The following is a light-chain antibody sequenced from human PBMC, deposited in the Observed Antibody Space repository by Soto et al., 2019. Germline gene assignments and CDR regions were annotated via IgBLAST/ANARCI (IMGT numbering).Light chain of an antibody. CDR2: DVT. J-gene: IGLJ2*01. CDR1: SSDVGGYNY. CDR3: NSYTRSNTPVL. Sequence: QSALTQPASVSGSPGQSITISCTGTSSDVGGYNYVSWYQQHPGKAPKLMIYDVTNRPSGVSNRFSGSKSGNTASLTISGLPAEDEADYYFNSYTRSNTPVLFGGGTKQTVL. V-gene: IGLV2-14*01.